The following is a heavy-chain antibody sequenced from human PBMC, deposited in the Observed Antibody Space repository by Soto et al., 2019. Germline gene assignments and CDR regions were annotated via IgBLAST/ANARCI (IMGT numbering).Heavy chain of an antibody. Sequence: ASVKVSCKASGYTFTSYYMHWVRQAPGQGLEWMGIINPSGGSTSYAQKFQGRVTMTRDTSTSTVYMELSSLRSEDTAVYYCARGGSIAARPGYYYYYLNVWGKGTTVTVSS. CDR3: ARGGSIAARPGYYYYYLNV. V-gene: IGHV1-46*03. D-gene: IGHD6-6*01. CDR1: GYTFTSYY. J-gene: IGHJ6*03. CDR2: INPSGGST.